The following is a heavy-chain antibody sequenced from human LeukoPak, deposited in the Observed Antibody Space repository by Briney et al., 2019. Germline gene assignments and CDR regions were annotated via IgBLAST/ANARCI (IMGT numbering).Heavy chain of an antibody. D-gene: IGHD6-19*01. CDR3: AGRSSGWYYFDY. J-gene: IGHJ4*02. CDR2: MNPNSGNT. V-gene: IGHV1-8*01. Sequence: ASVKVSCKASGYTFTSYDINWVRQATGQGLEWMGWMNPNSGNTGYAQKFQGRVTMTRNTSISTAYMELSSLRSEDTAVYYCAGRSSGWYYFDYWGQGTLVTVSS. CDR1: GYTFTSYD.